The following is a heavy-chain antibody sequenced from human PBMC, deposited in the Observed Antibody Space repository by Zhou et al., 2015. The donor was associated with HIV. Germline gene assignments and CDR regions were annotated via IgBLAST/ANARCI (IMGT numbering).Heavy chain of an antibody. CDR3: ARAFYCSSSICSMKGFDP. CDR2: IDASNDKR. D-gene: IGHD2-2*01. J-gene: IGHJ5*02. CDR1: GYNFNSYG. V-gene: IGHV1-18*01. Sequence: QVELVQSGPEVKKPGASVRVSCKAFGYNFNSYGISWVRQAPGQGLEWMGYIDASNDKRKYAQNIQGRATMTTDTSTNTTYMELRSLRSDDTAVYFCARAFYCSSSICSMKGFDPWGQGTLVIVSS.